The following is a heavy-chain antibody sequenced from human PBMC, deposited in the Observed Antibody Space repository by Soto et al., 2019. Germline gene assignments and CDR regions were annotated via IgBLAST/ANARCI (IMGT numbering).Heavy chain of an antibody. V-gene: IGHV4-30-2*01. D-gene: IGHD2-2*01. CDR2: IYKSRST. CDR3: ARGMLVPAANFLISWFDP. Sequence: SETLSLTCAVSGGSISSGGYSWSWILQPPGKGLEWIGYIYKSRSTYYNPSLTRRVTISVDRSKTQFSLKLSSVTAADTAVYYCARGMLVPAANFLISWFDPWGQGTLVTVSS. CDR1: GGSISSGGYS. J-gene: IGHJ5*02.